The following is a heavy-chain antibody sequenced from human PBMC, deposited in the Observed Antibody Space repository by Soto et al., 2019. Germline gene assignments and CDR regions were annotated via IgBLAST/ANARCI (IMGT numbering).Heavy chain of an antibody. J-gene: IGHJ5*02. V-gene: IGHV4-34*02. CDR3: ATGGGSSCIKWVDP. CDR2: INHTEGT. Sequence: QVQLQQWGAGLLKPSETLSLTCAVSRGSLSGYHWNWIRQPPGKGLEWIGEINHTEGTKYNPSLKSRVTISLDMSKNQFSLKATSVTAADTAVYYCATGGGSSCIKWVDPWGQGTLVTVSS. D-gene: IGHD6-13*01. CDR1: RGSLSGYH.